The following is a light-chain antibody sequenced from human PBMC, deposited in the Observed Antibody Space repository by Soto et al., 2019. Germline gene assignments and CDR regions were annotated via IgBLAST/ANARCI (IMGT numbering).Light chain of an antibody. Sequence: ENVLTQSPGTLSLSPGERATLSCRASQSVSSSYLTWYQQKPGQAPRLLIYGPSSRATDIPDRFSGSGSGTNFTLIIRRLEPEDYAVYYWQQYDSSPVTFGQGTKLEIK. J-gene: IGKJ2*01. CDR3: QQYDSSPVT. CDR2: GPS. CDR1: QSVSSSY. V-gene: IGKV3-20*01.